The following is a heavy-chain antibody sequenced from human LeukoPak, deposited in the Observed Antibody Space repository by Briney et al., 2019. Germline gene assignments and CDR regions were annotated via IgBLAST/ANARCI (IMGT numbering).Heavy chain of an antibody. CDR2: INHSGST. CDR3: ARGSPFSGWPD. J-gene: IGHJ4*02. CDR1: GGSFSGYY. Sequence: SETLSLTCAVYGGSFSGYYWSWIRQPPGKGLEWIGEINHSGSTNYNPSLKSRVTISVDTSKNQFSLKLSSVTAADTAVYYCARGSPFSGWPDWGQGTLVTVSS. D-gene: IGHD6-19*01. V-gene: IGHV4-34*01.